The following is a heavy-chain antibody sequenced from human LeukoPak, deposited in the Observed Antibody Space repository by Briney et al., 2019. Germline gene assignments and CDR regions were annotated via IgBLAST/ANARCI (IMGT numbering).Heavy chain of an antibody. Sequence: ASVKVSCKASGYTFTSYAMHWVRQAPGQRLEWMGWINAGNGNTKYSQKFQGRVTITWDTSASTAYMELSGLRSEDTAVYYCARAARKETDDAFDIWGQGTMVTVSS. CDR3: ARAARKETDDAFDI. V-gene: IGHV1-3*01. CDR1: GYTFTSYA. CDR2: INAGNGNT. J-gene: IGHJ3*02.